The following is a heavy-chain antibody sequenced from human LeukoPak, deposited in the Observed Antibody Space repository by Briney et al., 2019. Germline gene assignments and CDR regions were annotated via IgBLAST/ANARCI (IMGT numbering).Heavy chain of an antibody. V-gene: IGHV3-53*01. CDR3: ASYDILTGYT. CDR1: GFTVSSNY. Sequence: GGSLRLSCAASGFTVSSNYMSWVRQAPGKGLEWVSVIYSGGSTYYADSVKGRFTISRDNSTNTLYLQMNSPRAEDTAVYYCASYDILTGYTWGQGTLVTVSS. J-gene: IGHJ5*02. D-gene: IGHD3-9*01. CDR2: IYSGGST.